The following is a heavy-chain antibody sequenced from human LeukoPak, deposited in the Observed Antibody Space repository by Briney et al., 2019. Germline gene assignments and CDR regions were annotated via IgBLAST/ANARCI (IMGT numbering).Heavy chain of an antibody. J-gene: IGHJ4*02. CDR3: AKDLWFGELFPYDFDY. Sequence: GGSLRLSCAASGFTFDDYAMHWVRQAPGKGLEWVTLISGDGGSTYYADSVKGRFTISRDNSKNSLYLQTNSLRTEDTALYYCAKDLWFGELFPYDFDYWGQGTLVTVSS. CDR2: ISGDGGST. D-gene: IGHD3-10*01. V-gene: IGHV3-43*02. CDR1: GFTFDDYA.